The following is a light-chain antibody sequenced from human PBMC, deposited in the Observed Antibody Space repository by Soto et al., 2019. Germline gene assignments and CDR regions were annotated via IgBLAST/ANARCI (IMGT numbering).Light chain of an antibody. CDR3: GTWDSSLSGGV. CDR1: SSNIGNNY. V-gene: IGLV1-51*01. CDR2: DNN. Sequence: QSVLTQPPSVSAAPGQKVTISCSGSSSNIGNNYVSWYQQLPGTAPKHLIYDNNKRPSGIPDRFSGSKSGTSATLDITGLQTGDEADYYCGTWDSSLSGGVFGGGTKLTVL. J-gene: IGLJ2*01.